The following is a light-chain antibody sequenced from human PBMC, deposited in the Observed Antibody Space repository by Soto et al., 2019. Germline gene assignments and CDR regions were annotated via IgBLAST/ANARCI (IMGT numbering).Light chain of an antibody. CDR3: QQRSNWPRFT. CDR1: QSVSSY. CDR2: DAS. Sequence: EIMLKQSPATLSLTPGERATLSCRASQSVSSYLAWYQQKPGQAPRLLIYDASNRATGIPARFSGSGSGTDFTLTISSLEPEDFAVYYCQQRSNWPRFTFGQGTRLEN. V-gene: IGKV3-11*01. J-gene: IGKJ5*01.